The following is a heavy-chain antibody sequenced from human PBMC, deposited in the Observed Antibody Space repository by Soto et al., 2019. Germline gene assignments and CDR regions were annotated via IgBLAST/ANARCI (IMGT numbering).Heavy chain of an antibody. CDR1: GYTLTGYY. V-gene: IGHV1-2*04. CDR3: ARDKYSSSWYGEYYFDY. CDR2: INPNSGGT. J-gene: IGHJ4*02. D-gene: IGHD6-13*01. Sequence: ASVKVSCKASGYTLTGYYMHWVRQAPGQGLEWMGWINPNSGGTNYAQKFQGWVTMTRDTSISTAYMELSRLRSDDTAVYYCARDKYSSSWYGEYYFDYWGQETLVTVSS.